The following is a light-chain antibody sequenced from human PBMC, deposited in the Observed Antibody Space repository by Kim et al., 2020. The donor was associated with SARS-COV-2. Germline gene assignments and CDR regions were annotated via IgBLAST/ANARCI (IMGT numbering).Light chain of an antibody. J-gene: IGLJ3*02. Sequence: GQSVTISCTGTSSDVGGNNYVSWYQQHPGKAPKFMIYEVSKRPSGVPDRFSGSKSGNTASLTVSGLQAEDEVDYYCSSYAGSNNWVFGGGTQLTVL. CDR3: SSYAGSNNWV. V-gene: IGLV2-8*01. CDR1: SSDVGGNNY. CDR2: EVS.